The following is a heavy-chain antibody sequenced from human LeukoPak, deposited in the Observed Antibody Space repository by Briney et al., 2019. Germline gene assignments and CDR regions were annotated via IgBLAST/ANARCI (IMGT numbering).Heavy chain of an antibody. CDR3: AKDAAYYDILTGYSYNWFDP. J-gene: IGHJ5*02. CDR2: ISYDGSNK. D-gene: IGHD3-9*01. CDR1: GFTFSSYG. Sequence: GGSLRLSCAASGFTFSSYGMHWVRQAPGKGLEWVAVISYDGSNKYYADSVKGRFTISRDNSKNTLYLQMNSLRAEDTAVYYCAKDAAYYDILTGYSYNWFDPWGREPWSPSPQ. V-gene: IGHV3-30*18.